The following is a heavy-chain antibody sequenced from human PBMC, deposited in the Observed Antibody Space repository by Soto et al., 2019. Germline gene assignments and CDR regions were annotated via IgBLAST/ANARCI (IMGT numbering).Heavy chain of an antibody. CDR2: ISGSGGST. D-gene: IGHD3-10*01. CDR3: AKDQGYYGSGSYYNPFDD. V-gene: IGHV3-23*01. Sequence: EVQLLESGGGLVQPGGSLRLSCAASGFTFSSYAMSWVRQAPGKGLEWVSAISGSGGSTYYADSVKGRFTISRDNSKNTLYLQMNSLRAEDTAVYYCAKDQGYYGSGSYYNPFDDWGQGTLVTVSS. CDR1: GFTFSSYA. J-gene: IGHJ4*02.